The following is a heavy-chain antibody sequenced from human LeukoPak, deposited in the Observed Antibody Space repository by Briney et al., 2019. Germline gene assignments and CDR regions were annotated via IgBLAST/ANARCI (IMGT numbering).Heavy chain of an antibody. CDR1: GFTFSSYG. CDR3: ARQYSSSWPFDY. V-gene: IGHV3-33*01. Sequence: PGGSLRLSCAASGFTFSSYGMHWVRQAPGKGLEWVAVIWYDGSNKYYADSVEGRFTISRDNSKNTLYLQMNSLRAEDTAVYYCARQYSSSWPFDYWGQGTLVTVSS. J-gene: IGHJ4*02. D-gene: IGHD6-13*01. CDR2: IWYDGSNK.